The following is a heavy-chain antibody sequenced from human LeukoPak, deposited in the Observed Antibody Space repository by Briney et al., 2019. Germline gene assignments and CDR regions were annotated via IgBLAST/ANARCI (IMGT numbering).Heavy chain of an antibody. Sequence: PGGSLRLSCAASGFTFSSYSMNWVRQAPGKGLEWVSSISGSSSYIYYADSVKGRFTISRDNPQNSLYLQMNSLRAEDTAVYYCARGVIVGATRYFDYWGQGILVTVSS. V-gene: IGHV3-21*01. CDR1: GFTFSSYS. CDR2: ISGSSSYI. J-gene: IGHJ4*02. CDR3: ARGVIVGATRYFDY. D-gene: IGHD1-26*01.